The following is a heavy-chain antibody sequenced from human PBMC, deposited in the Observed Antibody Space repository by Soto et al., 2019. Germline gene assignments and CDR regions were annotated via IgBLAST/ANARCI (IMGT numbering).Heavy chain of an antibody. Sequence: SVKVSCKASGGTFSSYTISWVRQAPGQGLEWMGRIIPILGIANYAQKFQGRVTITAGKSTSTAYMELSSLRSEDTAVYYCARSTDGIAAATPAFDIWGQGTMVTVSS. CDR3: ARSTDGIAAATPAFDI. V-gene: IGHV1-69*02. CDR2: IIPILGIA. D-gene: IGHD6-13*01. CDR1: GGTFSSYT. J-gene: IGHJ3*02.